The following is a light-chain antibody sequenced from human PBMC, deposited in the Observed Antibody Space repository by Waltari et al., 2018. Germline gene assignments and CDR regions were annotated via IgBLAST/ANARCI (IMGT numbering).Light chain of an antibody. CDR3: QSYDTTNFWV. J-gene: IGLJ3*02. Sequence: NFILTQPHSVSASPGKTVTISCTGSGGSIASNYVQWSQQRPGSAPITVIYEDDQRPSGVPDRFSGSIDRSSNSASLTISGLETEDEADYHCQSYDTTNFWVFGGGTKLTVL. V-gene: IGLV6-57*02. CDR1: GGSIASNY. CDR2: EDD.